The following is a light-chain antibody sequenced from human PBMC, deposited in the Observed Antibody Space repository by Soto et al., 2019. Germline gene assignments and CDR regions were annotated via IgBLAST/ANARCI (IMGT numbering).Light chain of an antibody. J-gene: IGKJ1*01. Sequence: ETVMTQSPATLSVSPGERATLSYRASQSVGTTLAWYQQKPGQAPRLVIYGASSRATGIPARFSGSGSGTEFTLTISSLQSEDFAVYYCQQYNNWPQTFGQGTKVEIK. CDR1: QSVGTT. V-gene: IGKV3-15*01. CDR3: QQYNNWPQT. CDR2: GAS.